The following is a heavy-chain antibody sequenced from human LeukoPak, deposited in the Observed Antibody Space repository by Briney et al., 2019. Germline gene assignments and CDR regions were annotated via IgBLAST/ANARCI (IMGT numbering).Heavy chain of an antibody. CDR2: ISYDGSNK. J-gene: IGHJ4*02. Sequence: PGRSLRLSCAASGFTFSSYAMHWVRQAPGKGLEWVAVISYDGSNKYYADSVKGRFTISRDNSKNTLYLQMNSLRAEDTAVYYCAKEGVVVAAGFYFDYWGQGTLVTVSS. CDR1: GFTFSSYA. V-gene: IGHV3-30*04. CDR3: AKEGVVVAAGFYFDY. D-gene: IGHD2-15*01.